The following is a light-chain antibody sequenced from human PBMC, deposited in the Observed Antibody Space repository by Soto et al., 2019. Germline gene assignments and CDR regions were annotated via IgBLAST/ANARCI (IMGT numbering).Light chain of an antibody. CDR1: QNVNSY. CDR2: GAS. J-gene: IGKJ1*01. Sequence: EVVMTQSPDTLSVSPGERATLSCRASQNVNSYLAWYQQKPGQPPRLLISGASTRATGIPARFSGSGSGTDFTLTISSLQSEDFAVYFCQQYNNWPDTFGQGTRVDIK. CDR3: QQYNNWPDT. V-gene: IGKV3-15*01.